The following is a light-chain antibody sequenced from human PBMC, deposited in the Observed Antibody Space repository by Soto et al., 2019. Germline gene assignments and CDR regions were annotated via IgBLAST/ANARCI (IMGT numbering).Light chain of an antibody. Sequence: TQSPSNLSLSLWEETTLSFSASQSSGNYLAWYQQKAGQAPRLLIYATSNRATGIPARFSGSGSGTDFTLTISSLEPEDFAVYYCQQRSNPCTFGQGTQLEIK. J-gene: IGKJ5*01. V-gene: IGKV3-11*01. CDR3: QQRSNPCT. CDR2: ATS. CDR1: QSSGNY.